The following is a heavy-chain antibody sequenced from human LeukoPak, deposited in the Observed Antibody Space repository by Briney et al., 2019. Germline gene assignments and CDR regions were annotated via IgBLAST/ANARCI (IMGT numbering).Heavy chain of an antibody. V-gene: IGHV4-59*13. J-gene: IGHJ4*02. CDR1: GSSISSFY. CDR2: IYYRGST. D-gene: IGHD6-13*01. CDR3: ARGSDTAAGLY. Sequence: PSETLSLTCTVSGSSISSFYWSWIRQPPGKGLEWIGYIYYRGSTKYNPSLKSRATISTDTSKNQVSLKLSSVTAADTAVYYCARGSDTAAGLYWGQETLVSVPS.